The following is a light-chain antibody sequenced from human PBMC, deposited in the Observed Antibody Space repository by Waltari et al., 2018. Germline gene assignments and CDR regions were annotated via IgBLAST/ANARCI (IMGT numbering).Light chain of an antibody. V-gene: IGLV1-40*01. J-gene: IGLJ3*02. Sequence: QSVLTQPPSASGTPGQRVTISCSGSSSNIGSNYVYWSQQLPGTAPKLLIYGSANRPSGVPDRFSGSKSGTSASLAITGLQTEDEADYYCQSYDISLSGFWVFGGGTKLTVL. CDR2: GSA. CDR1: SSNIGSNY. CDR3: QSYDISLSGFWV.